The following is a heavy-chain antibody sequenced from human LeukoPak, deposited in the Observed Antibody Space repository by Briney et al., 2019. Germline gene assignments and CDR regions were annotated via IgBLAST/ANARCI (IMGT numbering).Heavy chain of an antibody. J-gene: IGHJ5*02. D-gene: IGHD3-9*01. Sequence: SVKVSCKASGGTFSSYAISWVRQAPGQGLEWMGGIIPIFGTANYAQKFQGRVTITADESTSTAYMELSSLRSEDTAVYYCARLEGDLTGYHSERFDPWAREPWSPSPQ. V-gene: IGHV1-69*13. CDR3: ARLEGDLTGYHSERFDP. CDR1: GGTFSSYA. CDR2: IIPIFGTA.